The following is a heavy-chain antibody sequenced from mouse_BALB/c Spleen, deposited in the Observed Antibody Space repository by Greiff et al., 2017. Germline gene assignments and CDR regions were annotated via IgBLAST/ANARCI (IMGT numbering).Heavy chain of an antibody. CDR2: INPSTGYT. V-gene: IGHV1-7*01. CDR1: GYTFTSYW. Sequence: QVQLQQSGAELAKPGASVKMSCKASGYTFTSYWMHWVKQRPGQGLEWIGYINPSTGYTEYNQKFKDKATLTADKSSSTAYMQLSSLTSEDSAVYYCARTYYRYHYAMDYWGQGTSVTVSA. J-gene: IGHJ4*01. D-gene: IGHD2-14*01. CDR3: ARTYYRYHYAMDY.